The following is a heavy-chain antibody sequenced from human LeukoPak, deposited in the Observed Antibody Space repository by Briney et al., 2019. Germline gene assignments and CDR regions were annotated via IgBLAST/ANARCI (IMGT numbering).Heavy chain of an antibody. J-gene: IGHJ4*02. CDR3: ARATCGCACSRGYYFDY. D-gene: IGHD2-21*02. Sequence: GGALRLSRAAPGFTFSDYSVNWVRPAPGKRRERVSYISGRSSTIYYTATLKGRLTISRDNANTSLYLQMNSLRDEETAVYYCARATCGCACSRGYYFDYWGQGTLVTVSS. CDR2: ISGRSSTI. CDR1: GFTFSDYS. V-gene: IGHV3-48*02.